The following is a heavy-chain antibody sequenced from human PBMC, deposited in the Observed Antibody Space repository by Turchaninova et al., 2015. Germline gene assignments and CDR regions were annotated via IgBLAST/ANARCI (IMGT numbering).Heavy chain of an antibody. CDR3: VRQGYVDSSFHFDY. V-gene: IGHV3-64D*06. CDR2: IGYRGHNT. CDR1: GFTFSSFA. Sequence: EGQLVVLGGGLVQPGGSLSRSCSACGFTFSSFAIPWGREAPWKGLEYVSAIGYRGHNTYYADSVKGRFTISRDNSMNTLYLQMNSLSADDTALYYCVRQGYVDSSFHFDYWGQGTLVTVSS. D-gene: IGHD4-17*01. J-gene: IGHJ4*02.